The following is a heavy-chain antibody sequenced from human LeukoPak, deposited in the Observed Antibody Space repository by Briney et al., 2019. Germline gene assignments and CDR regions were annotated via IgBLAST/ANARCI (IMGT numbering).Heavy chain of an antibody. V-gene: IGHV3-48*03. J-gene: IGHJ4*02. Sequence: GGSLRLSCAASRFTFSSYEMNWVRQAPGKGLEWVSYISSSGSTIYYADSVKGRFTISRDNAKNSLYLQMNSLRAEDTAVYYCARAFYSSGWYIFDYWGQGTLLTVSS. D-gene: IGHD6-19*01. CDR2: ISSSGSTI. CDR1: RFTFSSYE. CDR3: ARAFYSSGWYIFDY.